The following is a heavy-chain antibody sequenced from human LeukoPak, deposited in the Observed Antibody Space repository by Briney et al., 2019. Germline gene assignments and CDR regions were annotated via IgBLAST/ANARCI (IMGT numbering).Heavy chain of an antibody. V-gene: IGHV3-48*03. J-gene: IGHJ6*03. Sequence: PGGSLRLSCAASGFTFSSYEMNWVRQAPGKGLEWVSYISSSGSTIYYADSVKGRFTISRDNAKNSLYLQMNSLRAEDTAVYYCARVVGKYYYYHYMDVWGKGTTVTVSS. CDR1: GFTFSSYE. D-gene: IGHD1-26*01. CDR2: ISSSGSTI. CDR3: ARVVGKYYYYHYMDV.